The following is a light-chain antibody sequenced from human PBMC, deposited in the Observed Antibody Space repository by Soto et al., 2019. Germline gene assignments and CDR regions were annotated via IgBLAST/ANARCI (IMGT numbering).Light chain of an antibody. CDR3: KQYIRWPLT. CDR2: GAY. CDR1: QSVSSSY. V-gene: IGKV3-15*01. J-gene: IGKJ4*01. Sequence: EIVLTQSPGTLSLSPGERATLSCRASQSVSSSYLAWYQQKPGQAPRLLIYGAYTRATGTQARFSGSGSGTEFTLTIRSLQSEDYAVYFCKQYIRWPLTFGGGTKVDIK.